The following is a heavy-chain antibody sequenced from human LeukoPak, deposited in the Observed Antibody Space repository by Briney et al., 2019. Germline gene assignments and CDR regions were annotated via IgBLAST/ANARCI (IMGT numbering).Heavy chain of an antibody. CDR2: FDPEDGET. CDR1: GYTLTELS. J-gene: IGHJ4*02. V-gene: IGHV1-24*01. CDR3: ATDGYNPDGFDY. Sequence: ASVKVSCKVSGYTLTELSMHWVRQAPGKGLEWMGGFDPEDGETIYAQKFQGRVTMTEDTSTDTAYMELSSLRSEDTAVYYCATDGYNPDGFDYWGQVTLVTVSS. D-gene: IGHD5-24*01.